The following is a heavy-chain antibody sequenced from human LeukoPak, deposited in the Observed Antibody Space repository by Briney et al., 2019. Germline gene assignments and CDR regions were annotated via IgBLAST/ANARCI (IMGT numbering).Heavy chain of an antibody. CDR1: AYSFTGYW. CDR2: IYPDDSDA. V-gene: IGHV5-51*01. CDR3: ARQVRGVNIDY. Sequence: GESLKISCQGSAYSFTGYWVAWVRQMPGKGLEWMGVIYPDDSDARYSPSFQGQVTISADKSISTAYLQWSSLKASDTAMYYCARQVRGVNIDYWGQGTLVTVSS. J-gene: IGHJ4*02. D-gene: IGHD3-10*01.